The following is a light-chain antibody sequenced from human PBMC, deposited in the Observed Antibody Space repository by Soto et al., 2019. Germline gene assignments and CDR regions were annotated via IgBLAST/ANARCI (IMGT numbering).Light chain of an antibody. CDR2: DAS. J-gene: IGKJ2*01. V-gene: IGKV3-15*01. CDR3: QAYNNWPPMYT. CDR1: QSVSRK. Sequence: EIVMTQSPATLSVSPGERATLSCRASQSVSRKLAWYQQRPGQAPRLLVYDASTRATGIPGRFSGSGSGTDFTLTISSLQSENFAVYYCQAYNNWPPMYTFGQGNKLDIK.